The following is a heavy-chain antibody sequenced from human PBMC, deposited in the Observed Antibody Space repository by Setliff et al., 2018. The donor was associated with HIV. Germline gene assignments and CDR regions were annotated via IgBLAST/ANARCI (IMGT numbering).Heavy chain of an antibody. CDR3: ARHPTNWGSTGYYYYYMDV. J-gene: IGHJ6*03. CDR2: IYYSGRT. D-gene: IGHD7-27*01. Sequence: TLSLTCTVSGGSISSHYWSWIRQPPGKGLEWIGYIYYSGRTNYNPSLKSRVTISVDTSKNQFSLKLTSVTAADTAVYYCARHPTNWGSTGYYYYYMDVGGKGTTVTVS. V-gene: IGHV4-59*08. CDR1: GGSISSHY.